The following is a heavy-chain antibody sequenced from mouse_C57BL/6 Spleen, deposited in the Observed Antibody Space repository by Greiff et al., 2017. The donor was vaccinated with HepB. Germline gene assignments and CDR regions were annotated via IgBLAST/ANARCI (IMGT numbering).Heavy chain of an antibody. CDR1: GYAFTNYL. CDR2: INPGSGGT. Sequence: VQLQQSGAELVRPGTSVKVSCKASGYAFTNYLIEWVKQRPGQGLEWIGVINPGSGGTNYNEKFKGKATLTADKSSSTAYMQLSSLTSEDSAVYFCARSTDYYGSSYVFDYWGQGTTLTVSS. CDR3: ARSTDYYGSSYVFDY. D-gene: IGHD1-1*01. J-gene: IGHJ2*01. V-gene: IGHV1-54*01.